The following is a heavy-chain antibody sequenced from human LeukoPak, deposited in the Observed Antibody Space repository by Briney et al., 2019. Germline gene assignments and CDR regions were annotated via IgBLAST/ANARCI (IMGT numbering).Heavy chain of an antibody. D-gene: IGHD3-22*01. CDR2: IWYDGSNK. J-gene: IGHJ4*02. Sequence: GGSLRLSCAASGFTFSSYGMHWVRQAPGKGLEWVAVIWYDGSNKYYADSVKGRYTISRDNSKNTLYLQMNSLRAEDTAVYYCARDGNYDSSGYYYWGDYWGQGTLVTVSS. CDR1: GFTFSSYG. V-gene: IGHV3-33*01. CDR3: ARDGNYDSSGYYYWGDY.